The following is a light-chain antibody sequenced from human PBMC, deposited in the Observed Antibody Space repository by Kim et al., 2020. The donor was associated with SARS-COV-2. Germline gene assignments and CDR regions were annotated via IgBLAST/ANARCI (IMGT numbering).Light chain of an antibody. V-gene: IGLV3-19*01. Sequence: VALGQTVRITCQGDSLRSYYATWYQQKPGQAPIVVIYGKNNRPSGIPDRFSGSSSGDTASLTITGTQAGDEADYYCSSRGSNDNVLFGGGTQLTVL. CDR2: GKN. CDR3: SSRGSNDNVL. J-gene: IGLJ2*01. CDR1: SLRSYY.